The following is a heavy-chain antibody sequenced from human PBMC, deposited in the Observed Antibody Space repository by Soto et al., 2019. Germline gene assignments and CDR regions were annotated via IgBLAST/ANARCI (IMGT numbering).Heavy chain of an antibody. J-gene: IGHJ3*01. CDR3: ARDVDSALTGLSDAFDV. Sequence: PVGSLRLSCAASGFTFSDYSMNWVRQAPGKGLEWVSYVTTSSSPTYYADSVKGRFTISRDNVKNSLYLQMNSLRDEDTAVYYCARDVDSALTGLSDAFDVWGQGTKVTVSS. CDR1: GFTFSDYS. V-gene: IGHV3-48*02. CDR2: VTTSSSPT. D-gene: IGHD3-9*01.